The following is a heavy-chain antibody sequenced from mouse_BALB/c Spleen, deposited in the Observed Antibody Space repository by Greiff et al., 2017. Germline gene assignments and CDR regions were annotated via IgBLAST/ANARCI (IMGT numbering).Heavy chain of an antibody. D-gene: IGHD5-1*01. Sequence: QVQLQQSGAELVKPGASVKLSCKASGYTFTSYWMHWVKQRPGQGLEWIGEINPSNGRTNYNEKFKSKATLTVDKSSSTAYMQLSSLTSEDSAVYYCARNLRPWFAYWGQGTLVTVSA. J-gene: IGHJ3*01. CDR2: INPSNGRT. CDR1: GYTFTSYW. V-gene: IGHV1S81*02. CDR3: ARNLRPWFAY.